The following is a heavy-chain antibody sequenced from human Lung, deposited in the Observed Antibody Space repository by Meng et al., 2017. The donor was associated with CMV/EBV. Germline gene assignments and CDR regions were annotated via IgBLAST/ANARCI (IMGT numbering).Heavy chain of an antibody. D-gene: IGHD4-17*01. CDR3: AKDIFPATVTTSFLDY. CDR1: GFTFDDYA. CDR2: ISWNSGSI. Sequence: SXKISXAASGFTFDDYAMHWVRQAPGKGLEWVSGISWNSGSIGYADSVKGRFTISRDNAKNSLYLQMNSLRAEDTALYYCAKDIFPATVTTSFLDYWGQAXLVIVSS. J-gene: IGHJ4*02. V-gene: IGHV3-9*01.